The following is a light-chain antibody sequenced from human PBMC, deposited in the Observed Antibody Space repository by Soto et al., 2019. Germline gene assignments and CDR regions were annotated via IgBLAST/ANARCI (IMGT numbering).Light chain of an antibody. CDR3: QQYGSSPWT. Sequence: VITQSPATLSLSPGERATLSCRASQSINSNLAWYQQKPGQAPRLFMFRASSRATGIPARFSGSGSGTEFNLTISSLQSEDFAVYYCQQYGSSPWTFGQGTKVDIK. CDR1: QSINSN. V-gene: IGKV3-15*01. CDR2: RAS. J-gene: IGKJ1*01.